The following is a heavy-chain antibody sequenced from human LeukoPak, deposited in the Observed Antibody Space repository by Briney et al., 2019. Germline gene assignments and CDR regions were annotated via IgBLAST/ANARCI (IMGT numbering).Heavy chain of an antibody. CDR1: GYTFTGYY. V-gene: IGHV1-2*02. CDR3: ASILTPPRNDAFDI. CDR2: INPNSGGT. Sequence: ASVKVSCKASGYTFTGYYMHWVRLAPGQGLEWMGWINPNSGGTNYAQKFQGRVTMTRDTSISTAYMELSRLRSDDTAVYYCASILTPPRNDAFDIWGQGTMVTVSS. J-gene: IGHJ3*02. D-gene: IGHD2-15*01.